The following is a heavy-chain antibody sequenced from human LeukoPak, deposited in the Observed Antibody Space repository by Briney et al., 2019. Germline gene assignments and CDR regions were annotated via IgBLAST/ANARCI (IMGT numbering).Heavy chain of an antibody. D-gene: IGHD3-3*01. J-gene: IGHJ4*02. CDR1: RGTFSSYA. CDR3: ARQNDFRLDY. CDR2: IYPGDSDT. Sequence: ASVKVSCKASRGTFSSYAISWVRQAPGQGLEWMGIIYPGDSDTRYSPSLQGQVAISVDTSIGTAYLQWSSLKASDTAIYYCARQNDFRLDYWGQGTLVTVSS. V-gene: IGHV5-51*01.